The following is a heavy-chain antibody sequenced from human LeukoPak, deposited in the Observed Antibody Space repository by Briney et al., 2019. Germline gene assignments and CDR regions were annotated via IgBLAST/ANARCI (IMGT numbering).Heavy chain of an antibody. J-gene: IGHJ4*02. CDR3: ARDLGEGYYYDSSALDY. V-gene: IGHV1-69*13. D-gene: IGHD3-22*01. Sequence: SVKVSCKASGGTFSSYAISWVRQAPGQGLEWMGGIIPIFGTTNYAQKFQGRVTITADESTSTAYMELSSLRSEDTAVYYCARDLGEGYYYDSSALDYWGQGTLVTVSS. CDR2: IIPIFGTT. CDR1: GGTFSSYA.